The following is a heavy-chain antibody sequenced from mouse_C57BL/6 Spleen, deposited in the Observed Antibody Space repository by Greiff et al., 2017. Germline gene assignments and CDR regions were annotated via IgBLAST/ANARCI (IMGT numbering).Heavy chain of an antibody. CDR3: ARRYDYDGDYLDY. V-gene: IGHV1-80*01. Sequence: QVQLQQSGAELVKPGASVKISCKASGYAFSSYWMHWVKQRPGKGLEWIGQIYPGDGDTNYNGKFKGKATLTADKSSSTAYMQLRSLTSEDSAVYFCARRYDYDGDYLDYWGQGTTLTVSS. CDR2: IYPGDGDT. J-gene: IGHJ2*01. CDR1: GYAFSSYW. D-gene: IGHD2-4*01.